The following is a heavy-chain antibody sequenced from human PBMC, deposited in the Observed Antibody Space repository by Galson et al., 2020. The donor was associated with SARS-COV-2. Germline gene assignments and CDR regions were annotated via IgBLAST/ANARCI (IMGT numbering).Heavy chain of an antibody. D-gene: IGHD2-8*01. J-gene: IGHJ6*02. V-gene: IGHV3-21*01. CDR3: ARDLNEYYYYYYCMDV. CDR2: ISSSSSYI. CDR1: GFTDSSKS. Sequence: CAASGFTDSSKSMNWVRQAQGKGLEWVSSISSSSSYIYYADSVKGRFTISRDNAKNSLYLQMNSLRAEDTAVYYCARDLNEYYYYYYCMDVWGQGTTVSVSS.